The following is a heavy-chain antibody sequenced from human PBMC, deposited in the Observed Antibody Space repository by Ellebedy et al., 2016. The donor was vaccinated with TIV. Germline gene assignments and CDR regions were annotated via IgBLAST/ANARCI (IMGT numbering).Heavy chain of an antibody. Sequence: GGSLRLSCAASGFTFSSYAMHWVRQAPGKGLEWVAVISYDGSNKYYADSVKGRFTISRDNAKNSLYLQMNSLRAEDTAVYYCARDRGNAYYFDYWGQGTLVTVS. CDR3: ARDRGNAYYFDY. CDR2: ISYDGSNK. J-gene: IGHJ4*02. D-gene: IGHD1-1*01. CDR1: GFTFSSYA. V-gene: IGHV3-30-3*01.